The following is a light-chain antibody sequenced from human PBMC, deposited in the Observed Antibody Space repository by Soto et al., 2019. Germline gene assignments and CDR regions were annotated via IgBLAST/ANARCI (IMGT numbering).Light chain of an antibody. V-gene: IGLV2-8*01. Sequence: ALTQPPSASGSPGQSVTISCTGTSSDIGGADYVSWFQQRPGKAPKLLTYEVSKRPSGVPDRFSASKSGNTASLTVSGLQADDEADYYCSSYAGSNNPYVFGTGTKVTVL. CDR2: EVS. J-gene: IGLJ1*01. CDR3: SSYAGSNNPYV. CDR1: SSDIGGADY.